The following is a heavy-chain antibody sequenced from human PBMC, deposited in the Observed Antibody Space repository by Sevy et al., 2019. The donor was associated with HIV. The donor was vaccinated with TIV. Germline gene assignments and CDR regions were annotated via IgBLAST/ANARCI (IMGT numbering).Heavy chain of an antibody. J-gene: IGHJ4*02. CDR2: ISSSSSYT. Sequence: GGSLRLSCAASGFTFSDYYMSWIRQAPGKGLEWVSYISSSSSYTNYADSVKGRFTISRDNAKNSLYLQMNSLRAEDTAVYYCARVNYYDSSGYYDYWGLGTLVTVSS. CDR1: GFTFSDYY. V-gene: IGHV3-11*06. D-gene: IGHD3-22*01. CDR3: ARVNYYDSSGYYDY.